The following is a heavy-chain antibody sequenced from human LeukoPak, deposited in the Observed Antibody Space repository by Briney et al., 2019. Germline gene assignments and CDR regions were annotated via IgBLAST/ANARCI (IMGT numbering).Heavy chain of an antibody. V-gene: IGHV3-23*01. J-gene: IGHJ4*02. CDR2: ISGSGGST. CDR1: GFTFSSYA. Sequence: PGGSLRLSCAVSGFTFSSYAMSWVRQAPGKGLEWVSAISGSGGSTYYADSVKGRFTISRDNSKNTLYLQMNSLRAEDTAVYYCAKGPYYGSGSYYNWDDYWGQGTLVTVSS. D-gene: IGHD3-10*01. CDR3: AKGPYYGSGSYYNWDDY.